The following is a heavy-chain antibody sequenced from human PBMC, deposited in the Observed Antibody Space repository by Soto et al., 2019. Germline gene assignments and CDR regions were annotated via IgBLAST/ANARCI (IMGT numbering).Heavy chain of an antibody. Sequence: GGSLRLSCAASGFTFSSYSMNWVRQAPGKGLEWVSSISSSSSYIYYADSVKGRFTISRDNAKNSLYLQMNSLRAEDTAVYYCAVTYYDYIWGSYPVIGGDNWFDPWGQGTLVTVSS. CDR2: ISSSSSYI. CDR1: GFTFSSYS. V-gene: IGHV3-21*01. D-gene: IGHD3-16*02. J-gene: IGHJ5*02. CDR3: AVTYYDYIWGSYPVIGGDNWFDP.